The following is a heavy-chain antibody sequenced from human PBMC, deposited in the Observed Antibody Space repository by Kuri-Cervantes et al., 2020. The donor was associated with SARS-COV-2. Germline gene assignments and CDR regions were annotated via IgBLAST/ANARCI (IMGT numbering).Heavy chain of an antibody. V-gene: IGHV1-2*02. CDR3: ARGMEHRQRYSGSYLAAFDI. CDR1: GYTFTSYG. J-gene: IGHJ3*02. CDR2: INPNSGGT. Sequence: ASVKVSCKASGYTFTSYGISWVRQAPGQGLEWMGWINPNSGGTNYAQKFQGRVTMTRDTSISTAYMELSRLRSDDTAVYYCARGMEHRQRYSGSYLAAFDIWGQGTMVTVSS. D-gene: IGHD1-26*01.